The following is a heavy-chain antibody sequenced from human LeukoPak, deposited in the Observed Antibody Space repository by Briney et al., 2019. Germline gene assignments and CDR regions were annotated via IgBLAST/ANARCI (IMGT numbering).Heavy chain of an antibody. J-gene: IGHJ4*02. CDR1: GFTFSTNS. CDR2: ISISSSYT. V-gene: IGHV3-21*01. CDR3: ASEGRYYDILTGYYDHRYFDY. Sequence: PGGSLRLSCAASGFTFSTNSMNWVSHDPGKGRKGVSSISISSSYTYYADSVKGRFTISRDNAKNSLYLKMNSLRAGDTAVYYCASEGRYYDILTGYYDHRYFDYWGQGTRVTVSS. D-gene: IGHD3-9*01.